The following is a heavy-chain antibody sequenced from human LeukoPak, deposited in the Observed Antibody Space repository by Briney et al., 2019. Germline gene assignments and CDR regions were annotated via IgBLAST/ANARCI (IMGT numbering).Heavy chain of an antibody. V-gene: IGHV5-51*01. J-gene: IGHJ6*03. CDR1: GYSFTSYW. CDR3: ARHSPQYYDFWSGYSNYYYYYMDV. Sequence: GESLKISCKGSGYSFTSYWIGWARPMPGKGLEWMGIIYPGGSDTRYSPSFQGQVTISADKSISTAYLQWSSLKASDTAMYYCARHSPQYYDFWSGYSNYYYYYMDVWGKGTTVTVSS. D-gene: IGHD3-3*01. CDR2: IYPGGSDT.